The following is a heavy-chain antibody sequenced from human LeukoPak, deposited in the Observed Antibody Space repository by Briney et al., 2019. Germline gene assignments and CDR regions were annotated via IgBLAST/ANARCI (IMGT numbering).Heavy chain of an antibody. D-gene: IGHD4-17*01. Sequence: PGGSLRLSCAASGFPFSSFVMHWVRQALGKGLEWVAAILYDGSNKYYIDSVKGRFTTTRDNSRNTLFLQMNSLRTEDTAVYYCARKFGDEGDHWGQGTLVTVSS. CDR1: GFPFSSFV. CDR3: ARKFGDEGDH. V-gene: IGHV3-30-3*01. J-gene: IGHJ4*02. CDR2: ILYDGSNK.